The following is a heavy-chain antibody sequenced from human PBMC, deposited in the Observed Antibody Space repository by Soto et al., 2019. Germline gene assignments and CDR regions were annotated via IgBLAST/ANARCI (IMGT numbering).Heavy chain of an antibody. J-gene: IGHJ4*02. CDR2: INHSGST. CDR1: GGSFSGYY. Sequence: LSLTCAVYGGSFSGYYWSWIRQPPGKGLEWIGEINHSGSTNYNPSLKSRVTISVDTSKNQFSLKLSSVTAADTAVYYCARVHSSSSACLAYWGQGTLVTVSS. V-gene: IGHV4-34*01. D-gene: IGHD6-6*01. CDR3: ARVHSSSSACLAY.